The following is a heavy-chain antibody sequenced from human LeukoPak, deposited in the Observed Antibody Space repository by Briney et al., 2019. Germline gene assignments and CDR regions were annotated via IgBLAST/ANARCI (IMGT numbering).Heavy chain of an antibody. CDR2: MNPNSGNK. D-gene: IGHD3-3*01. V-gene: IGHV1-8*01. J-gene: IGHJ4*02. CDR1: GYTFTSYD. CDR3: ARGVPYDFWSGYYKGLVDY. Sequence: ASVKVSCKASGYTFTSYDINWVRQATGQGLEWMGWMNPNSGNKGYAQKFQGRVTMTRNTSISTAYMELSSLRSEDTAVYYCARGVPYDFWSGYYKGLVDYWGQGTLVTVSS.